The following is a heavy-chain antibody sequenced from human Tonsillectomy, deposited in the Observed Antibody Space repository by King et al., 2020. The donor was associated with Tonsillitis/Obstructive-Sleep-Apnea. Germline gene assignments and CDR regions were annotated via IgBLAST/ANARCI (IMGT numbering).Heavy chain of an antibody. CDR2: ISSSSYT. CDR1: GFTFSDYY. J-gene: IGHJ4*02. Sequence: LQLVQSGGGLVKPGGSLRLSCAASGFTFSDYYMSWIRQAPGKGLEWVSYISSSSYTNYADAVKGRLTISRDNAKNSLYLQMNSLRAEDTAVYYCARDPNDSSHPSPPYWAQGTLVTVAS. V-gene: IGHV3-11*05. CDR3: ARDPNDSSHPSPPY. D-gene: IGHD3-22*01.